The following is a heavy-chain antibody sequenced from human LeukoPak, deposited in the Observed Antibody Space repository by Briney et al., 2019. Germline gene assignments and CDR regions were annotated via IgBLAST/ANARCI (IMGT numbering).Heavy chain of an antibody. CDR1: GGSISGINYY. D-gene: IGHD3-10*01. V-gene: IGHV4-61*02. CDR2: IYTTGSS. CDR3: ARVSPSGVWDV. J-gene: IGHJ6*02. Sequence: SETLSLTCTVSGGSISGINYYWTWIRQPAGKGLEWSGRIYTTGSSNYNLSLKSRVTISVDTSNNQFSLKLSSVTAADTAVYYCARVSPSGVWDVWGPGTTVTVSS.